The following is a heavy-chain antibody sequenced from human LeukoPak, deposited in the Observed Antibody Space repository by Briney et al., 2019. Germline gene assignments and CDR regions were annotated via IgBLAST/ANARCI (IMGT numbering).Heavy chain of an antibody. CDR3: ARETATIRRARNWFDP. CDR1: GYTFTSYY. D-gene: IGHD5-24*01. Sequence: GASVKVSCKASGYTFTSYYMHWVRQAPGQGLEWMGIINPSGGSTSYAQKFQGRVTMTRDMSTSTVHMELSSLRSEDTAVYYCARETATIRRARNWFDPWGQGTLVTVSS. CDR2: INPSGGST. V-gene: IGHV1-46*01. J-gene: IGHJ5*02.